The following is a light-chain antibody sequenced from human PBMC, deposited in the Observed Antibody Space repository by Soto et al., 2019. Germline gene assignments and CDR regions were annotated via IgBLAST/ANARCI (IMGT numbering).Light chain of an antibody. V-gene: IGKV3-20*01. CDR2: GAS. CDR1: QRFSSSD. CDR3: PQYGASLPYT. Sequence: EILLTQSPGTLSLSPGERATLSCMASQRFSSSDLAWYQQKPGQAPRLLIYGASSRATGIPVRFSGSGSGTDFPLTISRLEPEDFAVYECPQYGASLPYTFGQGTNLEI. J-gene: IGKJ2*01.